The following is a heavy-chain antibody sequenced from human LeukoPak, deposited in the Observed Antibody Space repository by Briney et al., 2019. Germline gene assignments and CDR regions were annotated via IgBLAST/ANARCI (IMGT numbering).Heavy chain of an antibody. CDR1: GYTLTSYG. Sequence: ASVKVSCKASGYTLTSYGISWVRQAPGQGLEWMGWISAYNGNTNYAQKLQGRVTMTTDTSTSTAYMELRSLRSDDTAVYYCARRLENGWQRGRFCWFDPWGQGTLVTVSS. D-gene: IGHD6-19*01. CDR2: ISAYNGNT. CDR3: ARRLENGWQRGRFCWFDP. J-gene: IGHJ5*02. V-gene: IGHV1-18*01.